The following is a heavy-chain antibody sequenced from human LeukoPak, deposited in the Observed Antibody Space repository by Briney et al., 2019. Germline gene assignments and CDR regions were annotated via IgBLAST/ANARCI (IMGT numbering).Heavy chain of an antibody. CDR3: ARAPSPDGSGSYLGGP. D-gene: IGHD3-10*01. J-gene: IGHJ5*02. CDR1: GFSISSGYF. Sequence: SETLSLTCTVSGFSISSGYFWAWIRQPPGKGLDWIGFICQTGRTSYNPSLKSRVTISVDTSKNQFSLKLSSVTAADTAVYYCARAPSPDGSGSYLGGPWGQGTLVTVSS. CDR2: ICQTGRT. V-gene: IGHV4-38-2*02.